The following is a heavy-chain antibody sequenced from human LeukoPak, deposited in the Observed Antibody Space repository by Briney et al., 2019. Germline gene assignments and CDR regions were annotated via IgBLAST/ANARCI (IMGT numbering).Heavy chain of an antibody. Sequence: PSETLSLTCAVYGGSFSGYYWSWIRQPPGKGLEWIGYIYYSGSTNYNPSLKSRVTISVDTSKNQFSLKLSSVTAADTAVYYCARHTYDSSGYCYRGEGFDPWGQGTLVTVSS. V-gene: IGHV4-59*08. CDR2: IYYSGST. CDR3: ARHTYDSSGYCYRGEGFDP. J-gene: IGHJ5*02. D-gene: IGHD3-22*01. CDR1: GGSFSGYY.